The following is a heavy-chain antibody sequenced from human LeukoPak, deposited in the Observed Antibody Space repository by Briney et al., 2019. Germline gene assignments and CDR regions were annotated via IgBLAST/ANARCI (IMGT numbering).Heavy chain of an antibody. V-gene: IGHV4-34*01. CDR1: GGSFSGYY. D-gene: IGHD6-6*01. J-gene: IGHJ6*03. Sequence: SETLSLTCAVYGGSFSGYYWSWIRQPPGKGLEWIGEINHSGSTNYNPSLKSRVTISVDTSKNQFSLKLSSVTAADTAVYYCARGAGSSSPDIYYYYYYYMDVWGKGTTVTVS. CDR2: INHSGST. CDR3: ARGAGSSSPDIYYYYYYYMDV.